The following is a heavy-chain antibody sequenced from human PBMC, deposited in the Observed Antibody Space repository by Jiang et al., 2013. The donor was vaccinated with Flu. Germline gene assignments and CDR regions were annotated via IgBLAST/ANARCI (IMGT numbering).Heavy chain of an antibody. D-gene: IGHD6-6*01. CDR3: ARNRPFDYSSSFAVDY. CDR1: GDSVSSNSAA. V-gene: IGHV6-1*01. CDR2: TYYRSKWYN. J-gene: IGHJ4*02. Sequence: QTLSLTCAISGDSVSSNSAAWNWIRQSPSRGLEWLGRTYYRSKWYNDYAVFVKSRITIDPDTSKNQFSLQLRSVTPEDTAVYYCARNRPFDYSSSFAVDYWGQRTLVTVSS.